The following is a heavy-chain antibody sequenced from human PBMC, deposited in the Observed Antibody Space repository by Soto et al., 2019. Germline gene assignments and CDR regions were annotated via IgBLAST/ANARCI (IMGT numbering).Heavy chain of an antibody. D-gene: IGHD1-26*01. J-gene: IGHJ3*02. Sequence: GALRLSCAASGFTFSSYDMHWVRQATGKGLEWVSAIGTAGDPYYPGSVKGRFTISRENAKNSLYLQMNSLRAGDTAVYYCARGRGRADAFDIWGQGTMVTVSS. CDR1: GFTFSSYD. CDR3: ARGRGRADAFDI. V-gene: IGHV3-13*05. CDR2: IGTAGDP.